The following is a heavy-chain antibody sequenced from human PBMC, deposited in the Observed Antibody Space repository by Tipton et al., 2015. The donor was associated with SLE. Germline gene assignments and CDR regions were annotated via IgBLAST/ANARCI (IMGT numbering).Heavy chain of an antibody. J-gene: IGHJ4*02. CDR1: GGSISSSSYY. Sequence: TLSLTCTVSGGSISSSSYYWGWIRQPPGKGLEWIGSIYYSGSTNYNPSLMSRVTLSVDRSKDQFSLKLTSVTAADTAVYYCARLDGSGAGAFDYWGQGTLVTVSS. CDR3: ARLDGSGAGAFDY. CDR2: IYYSGST. V-gene: IGHV4-39*07. D-gene: IGHD6-19*01.